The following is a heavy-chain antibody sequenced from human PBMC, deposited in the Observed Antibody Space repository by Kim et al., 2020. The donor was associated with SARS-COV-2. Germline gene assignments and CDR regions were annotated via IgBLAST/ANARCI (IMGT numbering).Heavy chain of an antibody. J-gene: IGHJ4*02. Sequence: NYAQKLQGRVTMTTDTSTSTAYMELRSLRSDDTAVYYCARGRRWDHLFDYWGQGTLVTVSS. D-gene: IGHD1-26*01. V-gene: IGHV1-18*01. CDR3: ARGRRWDHLFDY.